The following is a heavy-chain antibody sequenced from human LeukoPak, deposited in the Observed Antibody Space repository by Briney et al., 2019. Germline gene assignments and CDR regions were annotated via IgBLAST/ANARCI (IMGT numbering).Heavy chain of an antibody. CDR2: IKQDGSEK. CDR3: ARDKIVGATLLDY. CDR1: GFTFDDYV. D-gene: IGHD1-26*01. Sequence: SGGSLRLSCAASGFTFDDYVMSWVRQAPGKGLEWVANIKQDGSEKYYVDSVKGRFTISRDNAKNSLYLQMNSLRAEDTAVYYCARDKIVGATLLDYWGQGTLVTVSS. J-gene: IGHJ4*02. V-gene: IGHV3-7*01.